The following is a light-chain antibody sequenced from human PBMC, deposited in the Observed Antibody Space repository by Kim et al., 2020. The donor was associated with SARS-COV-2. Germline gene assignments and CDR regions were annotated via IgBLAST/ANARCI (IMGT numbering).Light chain of an antibody. J-gene: IGLJ7*01. Sequence: VALGQTVRITCQGDSLRRYYASWYQQKPGQAPVLVIYGKNNRPSGIPDRFSGSSSGNTASLTITGAQAEDEADYYCNSRDSSGNHAVFGGGTQLTVL. CDR3: NSRDSSGNHAV. V-gene: IGLV3-19*01. CDR2: GKN. CDR1: SLRRYY.